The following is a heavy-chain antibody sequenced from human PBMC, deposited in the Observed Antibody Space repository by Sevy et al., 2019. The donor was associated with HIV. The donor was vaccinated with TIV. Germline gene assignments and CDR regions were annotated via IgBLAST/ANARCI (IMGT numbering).Heavy chain of an antibody. V-gene: IGHV3-48*03. CDR3: ARGPHYYYDSSSFFEY. J-gene: IGHJ4*02. Sequence: GGSLRLSCAASGFTFSSYAMHWVRQAPGKGLEWVSSIISSGDTIYYADSVKGRFTVSRDNAKNSLFLQMDSLRAEDTAIYYCARGPHYYYDSSSFFEYWGQGTLVTVSS. D-gene: IGHD3-22*01. CDR1: GFTFSSYA. CDR2: IISSGDTI.